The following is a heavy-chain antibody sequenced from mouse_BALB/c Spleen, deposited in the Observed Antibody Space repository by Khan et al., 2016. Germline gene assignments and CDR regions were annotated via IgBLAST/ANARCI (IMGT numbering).Heavy chain of an antibody. CDR2: ILPGSGAT. Sequence: QVRLQQSGAELMKPGASVKISCKTAGYTFSTYWIEWVKQRPGHGLEWIGEILPGSGATNYNEKFKGKARFTADASSNIAYMQVSSLTSEDSAVYYCARGYYGSSYYGMDYWGQRTSVTVSS. D-gene: IGHD1-1*01. CDR3: ARGYYGSSYYGMDY. CDR1: GYTFSTYW. J-gene: IGHJ4*01. V-gene: IGHV1-9*01.